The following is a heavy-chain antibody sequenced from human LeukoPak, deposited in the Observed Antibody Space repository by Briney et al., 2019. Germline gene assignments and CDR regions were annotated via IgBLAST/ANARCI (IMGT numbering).Heavy chain of an antibody. D-gene: IGHD4-11*01. V-gene: IGHV1-2*02. J-gene: IGHJ6*02. CDR2: INPNSGGT. CDR1: GYTFTGYY. Sequence: GASVKVSCKASGYTFTGYYMHWVRQAPGQGLEWMGWINPNSGGTNYAQKFQGRVTMTRDTSISTAYMELSRLRSDDTAVYYCASPSRGLSNDYSNYLVGRTSGIDYYGMDVWGQGTTVTVSS. CDR3: ASPSRGLSNDYSNYLVGRTSGIDYYGMDV.